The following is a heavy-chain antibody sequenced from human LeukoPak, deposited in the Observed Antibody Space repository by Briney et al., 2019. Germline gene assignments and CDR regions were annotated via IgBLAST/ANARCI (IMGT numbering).Heavy chain of an antibody. CDR3: ARRRRVGTIDY. D-gene: IGHD1-26*01. J-gene: IGHJ4*02. Sequence: SETLSLTCTVSGGSISSSSYYWGWIRQSPGKGLEWIGSIYYSGSTYYNPSLKSRVTISVDTSKNQFSLKLSSVTAADTAVYYCARRRRVGTIDYRGQGTLVTVSS. CDR2: IYYSGST. V-gene: IGHV4-39*01. CDR1: GGSISSSSYY.